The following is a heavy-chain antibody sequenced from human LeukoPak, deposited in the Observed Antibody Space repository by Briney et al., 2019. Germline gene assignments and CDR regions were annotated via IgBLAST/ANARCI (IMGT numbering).Heavy chain of an antibody. CDR2: INYSGNT. CDR1: GDSISSYY. J-gene: IGHJ4*02. D-gene: IGHD4-17*01. V-gene: IGHV4-59*01. CDR3: AREGRQDYVYFDC. Sequence: TSETLSLTCTVPGDSISSYYWSWIRQPPGKGLEWMGYINYSGNTNYNPSLKSRVTISVDTSNNQFSLRLTSVTAADTAVYYCAREGRQDYVYFDCWGQGTLVTVSS.